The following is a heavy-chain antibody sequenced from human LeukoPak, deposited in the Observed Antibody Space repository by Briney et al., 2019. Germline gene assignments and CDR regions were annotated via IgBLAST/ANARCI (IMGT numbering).Heavy chain of an antibody. D-gene: IGHD1-7*01. J-gene: IGHJ6*03. CDR1: GGSFSNYY. Sequence: SETLSLTCAVYGGSFSNYYWSWIRQPPGKGLEWLAEIDDSGRANYNPSLMSRVTVSVDTSKNQFSLRLTSVTATDTAVYYCARRWNYGRNYYIDVWGKGATVSVYS. V-gene: IGHV4-34*01. CDR2: IDDSGRA. CDR3: ARRWNYGRNYYIDV.